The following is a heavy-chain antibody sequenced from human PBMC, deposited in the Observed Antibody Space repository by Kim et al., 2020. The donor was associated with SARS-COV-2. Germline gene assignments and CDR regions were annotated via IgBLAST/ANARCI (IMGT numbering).Heavy chain of an antibody. D-gene: IGHD6-19*01. CDR2: IIPIFGTA. V-gene: IGHV1-69*13. J-gene: IGHJ6*02. Sequence: SVKVSCKASGGTFSSYAISWVRQAPGQGLEWMGGIIPIFGTANYAQKFQGRVTITADESTSTAYMELSSLRSEDTAVYYCARGGVWLGGDPFYGMDVWGQGTTVTVSS. CDR3: ARGGVWLGGDPFYGMDV. CDR1: GGTFSSYA.